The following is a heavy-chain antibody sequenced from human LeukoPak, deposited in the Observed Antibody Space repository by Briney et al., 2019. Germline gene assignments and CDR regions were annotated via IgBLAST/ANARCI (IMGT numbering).Heavy chain of an antibody. CDR3: ARDRDCGGDCSPGWFDP. V-gene: IGHV1-18*01. J-gene: IGHJ5*02. CDR2: ISAYNGNT. D-gene: IGHD2-21*02. Sequence: GVSVKVSCKASGYTFTSYGISWVRQAPGQGLEWMGWISAYNGNTNYAQKLQGRVTMTTDTSTSTAYMELRSLRSDDTAVYYCARDRDCGGDCSPGWFDPWGQGTLVTVSS. CDR1: GYTFTSYG.